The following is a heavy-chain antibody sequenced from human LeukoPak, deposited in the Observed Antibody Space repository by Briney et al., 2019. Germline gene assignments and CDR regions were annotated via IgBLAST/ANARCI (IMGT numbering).Heavy chain of an antibody. CDR2: IKHDGSEK. D-gene: IGHD3-22*01. V-gene: IGHV3-7*01. CDR1: RFTFSSYW. Sequence: GGSLRLSCAASRFTFSSYWMSWVRQAPGKGLEWVANIKHDGSEKYYVDSVKGRFTISRDNAKNSLYLQMNSLRAEDTAVYYCARRGYYDPFDYWGQGTLVTVSS. CDR3: ARRGYYDPFDY. J-gene: IGHJ4*02.